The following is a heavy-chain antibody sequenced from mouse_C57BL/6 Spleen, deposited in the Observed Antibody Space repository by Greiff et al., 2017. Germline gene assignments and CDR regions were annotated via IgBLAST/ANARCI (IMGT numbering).Heavy chain of an antibody. V-gene: IGHV1-55*01. Sequence: QVQLKQPGAELVKPGASVKMSCKASGYTFTSYWITWVKQRPGQGLEWIGDIYPGSGSTNYNEKFKSKATLTVDTSSSPAYMQLSSLTSEDSAVYYCARWGHYPNWGFAYWGQGTLVTVSA. CDR1: GYTFTSYW. J-gene: IGHJ3*01. D-gene: IGHD4-1*01. CDR3: ARWGHYPNWGFAY. CDR2: IYPGSGST.